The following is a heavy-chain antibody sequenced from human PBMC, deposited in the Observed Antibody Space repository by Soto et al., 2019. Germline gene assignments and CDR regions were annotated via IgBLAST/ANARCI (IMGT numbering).Heavy chain of an antibody. CDR1: GGSISSGGYS. D-gene: IGHD4-17*01. V-gene: IGHV4-30-2*01. CDR3: ARASTTVTTLDY. CDR2: IYHSGST. Sequence: PSETLSLTCAVSGGSISSGGYSWSWIRQPPGKGLEWIGYIYHSGSTYYNPSLKSRVTISVDRSKNQFSLKLSSGTAADTAVYYCARASTTVTTLDYWGQGTLVTVSS. J-gene: IGHJ4*02.